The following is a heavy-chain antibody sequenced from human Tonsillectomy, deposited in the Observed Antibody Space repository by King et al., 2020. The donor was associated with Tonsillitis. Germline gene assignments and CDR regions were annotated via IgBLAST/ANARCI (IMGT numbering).Heavy chain of an antibody. V-gene: IGHV4-59*11. CDR1: GGSISSHY. J-gene: IGHJ6*03. D-gene: IGHD3-9*01. CDR2: ISDTGST. CDR3: ARDRRLYDTVNYYYMDV. Sequence: VQLQESGPGLVKPSETLSLTCTVSGGSISSHYWSWIRQPPGKGLEWIGYISDTGSTNYNPSLKSRVTISVDTSKNQFSLKLSSVTAAASAVYYCARDRRLYDTVNYYYMDVWGKGTAVTVSS.